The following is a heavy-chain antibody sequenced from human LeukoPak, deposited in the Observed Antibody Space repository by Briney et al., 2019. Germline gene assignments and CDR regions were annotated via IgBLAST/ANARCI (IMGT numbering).Heavy chain of an antibody. CDR2: IYYSGST. CDR1: GGSIISYY. D-gene: IGHD6-19*01. V-gene: IGHV4-59*12. J-gene: IGHJ3*02. CDR3: ARVYSSGWRDAFDI. Sequence: SETLSLTCTVSGGSIISYYWSWIRQPPGRGLEWIGYIYYSGSTDYNPSLKSRITISVDTSKNQFSLKLSSVTDADTAVYYCARVYSSGWRDAFDIWGQGTMVTVSS.